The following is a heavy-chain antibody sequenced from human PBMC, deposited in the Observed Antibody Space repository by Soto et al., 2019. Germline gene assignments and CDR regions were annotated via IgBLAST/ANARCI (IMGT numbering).Heavy chain of an antibody. Sequence: SVKVSCKASGGTFSSYAISWVRQAPGQGLEWMGGIIPIFGTANYAQKFQGRVTITADESTSTAYMELSSLRSEDTAVYYCARGRGYCISTSCSYYYYGMDVWGQGTPVTDSS. V-gene: IGHV1-69*13. CDR1: GGTFSSYA. CDR3: ARGRGYCISTSCSYYYYGMDV. CDR2: IIPIFGTA. D-gene: IGHD2-2*01. J-gene: IGHJ6*02.